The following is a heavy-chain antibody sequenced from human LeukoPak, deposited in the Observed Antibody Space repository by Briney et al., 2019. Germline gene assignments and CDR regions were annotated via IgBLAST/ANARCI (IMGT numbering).Heavy chain of an antibody. Sequence: GASVKVSCKASGYTFTCYYMHWVRQAPGQGLEWMGWINPNSGGTNYAQKFQGRVTMTRDTSISTAYMELSRLRSEDTAVYYCAREGYCSSTSCYGWFDPWGQGTLVTVSS. CDR3: AREGYCSSTSCYGWFDP. CDR1: GYTFTCYY. D-gene: IGHD2-2*01. J-gene: IGHJ5*02. V-gene: IGHV1-2*02. CDR2: INPNSGGT.